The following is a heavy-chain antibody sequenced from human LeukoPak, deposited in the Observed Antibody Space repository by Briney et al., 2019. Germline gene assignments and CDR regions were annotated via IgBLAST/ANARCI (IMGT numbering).Heavy chain of an antibody. CDR2: MRADGSKT. Sequence: GRSLRLSCTASGFTFSSYAMHWVRQAPGKGLDWVAIMRADGSKTYSTDAVKGRFTISRDNPKSTVYLQMNSLGAEDTAVYYCAKALEDCSGGGCFSGYMDVWGKGTTVIVSS. CDR3: AKALEDCSGGGCFSGYMDV. CDR1: GFTFSSYA. D-gene: IGHD2-15*01. V-gene: IGHV3-33*06. J-gene: IGHJ6*03.